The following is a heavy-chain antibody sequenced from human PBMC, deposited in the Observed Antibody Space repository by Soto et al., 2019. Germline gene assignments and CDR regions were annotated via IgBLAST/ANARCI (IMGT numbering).Heavy chain of an antibody. Sequence: PWGSLRLSCAASGFTFTRYSMNWVRQAPGKGLEWVSSISSTTNYIYYGDSMKGRFTISRDNAKNSLYLEINSLRAEATAVYYCARESEERTSNFDYWGDGPRFTVSS. V-gene: IGHV3-21*06. CDR1: GFTFTRYS. CDR3: ARESEERTSNFDY. CDR2: ISSTTNYI. J-gene: IGHJ4*01. D-gene: IGHD1-1*01.